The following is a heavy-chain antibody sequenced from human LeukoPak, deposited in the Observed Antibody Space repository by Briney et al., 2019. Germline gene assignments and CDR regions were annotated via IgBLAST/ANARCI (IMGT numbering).Heavy chain of an antibody. CDR1: GFTFSSYW. J-gene: IGHJ4*02. V-gene: IGHV3-74*01. Sequence: GGSLRLSCAASGFTFSSYWMHWVRQAPGKGLVWVSRINSDGSSTSYADSVKGRFTISRDNSKNTLYLQMNSLRAEDTAVYYCAKDPSSSWFGDYFDYWGQGTLVTVSS. D-gene: IGHD6-13*01. CDR2: INSDGSST. CDR3: AKDPSSSWFGDYFDY.